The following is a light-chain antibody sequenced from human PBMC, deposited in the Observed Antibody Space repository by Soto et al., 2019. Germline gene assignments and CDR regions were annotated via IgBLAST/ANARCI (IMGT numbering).Light chain of an antibody. V-gene: IGKV1-16*01. CDR1: QSISTY. Sequence: DIQMTQSPSSLSASVGDRVTITCRASQSISTYINWYQQKQGTAPKLLIYGASSLQSGVPSRFSGSASGTEFTLTISSLQPDDIATYYCQQCHRYLTFGQGTKVDIK. J-gene: IGKJ1*01. CDR3: QQCHRYLT. CDR2: GAS.